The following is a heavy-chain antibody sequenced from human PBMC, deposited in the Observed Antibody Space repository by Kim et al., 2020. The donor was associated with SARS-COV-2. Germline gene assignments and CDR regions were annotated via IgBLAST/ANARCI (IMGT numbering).Heavy chain of an antibody. CDR3: ARVRPWYSSRENWFDP. D-gene: IGHD6-13*01. Sequence: SVKGRFTISRDNAKNSLYLQMNSLRAEDTAVYYCARVRPWYSSRENWFDPWGQGTLVTVSS. J-gene: IGHJ5*02. V-gene: IGHV3-11*05.